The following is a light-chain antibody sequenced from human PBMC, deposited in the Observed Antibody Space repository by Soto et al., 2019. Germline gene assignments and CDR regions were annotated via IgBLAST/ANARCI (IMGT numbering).Light chain of an antibody. CDR3: SSFAGGGNPVL. J-gene: IGLJ2*01. CDR2: EVT. Sequence: QSALTRPPSASGSLGRSVTISCTGPRGDVGGYNYVSWHQQHPGKAPKVMIYEVTKRPPGVPDRFSGSKSGNTASLTVSGLQAEDEADYYCSSFAGGGNPVLLGGGTKVTVL. V-gene: IGLV2-8*01. CDR1: RGDVGGYNY.